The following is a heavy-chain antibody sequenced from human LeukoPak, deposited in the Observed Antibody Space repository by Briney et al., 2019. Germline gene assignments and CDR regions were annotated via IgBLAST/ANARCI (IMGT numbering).Heavy chain of an antibody. CDR2: ISGSGGST. D-gene: IGHD6-6*01. CDR1: GFTFSSYA. CDR3: ASSSDYYFDY. Sequence: GGSLRLSCAASGFTFSSYAMSWVRQAPGKGLEWVSAISGSGGSTYYADSVKGRFTISRDNFKNTLYLQMNSLRAEDTAVYYCASSSDYYFDYWGQGTLVTVSS. V-gene: IGHV3-23*01. J-gene: IGHJ4*02.